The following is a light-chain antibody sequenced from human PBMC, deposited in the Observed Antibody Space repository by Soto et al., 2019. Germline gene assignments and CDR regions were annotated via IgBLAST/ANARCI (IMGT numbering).Light chain of an antibody. CDR1: SSDVAAYKY. J-gene: IGLJ3*02. Sequence: SSLTQPASVSGSPGQSITISCTGTSSDVAAYKYVSWYQQHPGKVPKLIIYEVSNRPSGVSNRFSGSKSGNTASLTISGLLTEDEADYYCTSYTNRNTVVFGGGTKRTVL. V-gene: IGLV2-14*01. CDR3: TSYTNRNTVV. CDR2: EVS.